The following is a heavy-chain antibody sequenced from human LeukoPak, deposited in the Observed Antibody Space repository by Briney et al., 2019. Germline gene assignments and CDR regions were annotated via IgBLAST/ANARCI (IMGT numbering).Heavy chain of an antibody. CDR3: ARGSSSSSFFFDY. J-gene: IGHJ4*02. CDR2: IYYSGST. V-gene: IGHV4-59*01. Sequence: PSETLSLTCTASGGSISSYYWSWIRQPPGKGLEWIGYIYYSGSTNYNPSLKSRVTISVDTSKNQFSLKLSSVTAADTAVYYCARGSSSSSFFFDYWGQGTLVTVSS. D-gene: IGHD6-6*01. CDR1: GGSISSYY.